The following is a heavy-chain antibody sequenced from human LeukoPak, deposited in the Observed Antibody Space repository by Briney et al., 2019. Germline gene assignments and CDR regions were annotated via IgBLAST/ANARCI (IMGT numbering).Heavy chain of an antibody. J-gene: IGHJ3*02. D-gene: IGHD5-12*01. CDR1: GFTFDDYA. CDR3: AKVCATSDAFDI. V-gene: IGHV3-9*01. CDR2: ISWNRGSI. Sequence: GGSLRLSCAASGFTFDDYAMHWVRQAPGKGLEWVSGISWNRGSIGYADSVKGRFTISRDNAKNSLYLQMNSLRAEDTALYYCAKVCATSDAFDIWGQGTMVTVSS.